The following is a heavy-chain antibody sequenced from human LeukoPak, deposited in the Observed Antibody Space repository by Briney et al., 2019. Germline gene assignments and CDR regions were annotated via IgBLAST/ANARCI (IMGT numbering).Heavy chain of an antibody. J-gene: IGHJ3*02. V-gene: IGHV1-18*01. CDR1: GYTFTSYG. CDR2: ISAYNGNT. CDR3: ARDVASSDTIGPADAFDI. D-gene: IGHD2-2*01. Sequence: ASVKVSCKASGYTFTSYGISWVRQAPGQGLEWMGWISAYNGNTNYAQKLQGRVTMTTDTSTSTAYMELRSLRSDDTAVYYCARDVASSDTIGPADAFDIWGQGTMVTVSS.